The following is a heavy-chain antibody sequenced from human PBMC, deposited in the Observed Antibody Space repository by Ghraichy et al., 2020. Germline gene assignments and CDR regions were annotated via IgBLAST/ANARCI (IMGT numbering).Heavy chain of an antibody. J-gene: IGHJ6*02. D-gene: IGHD6-19*01. V-gene: IGHV4-34*01. CDR1: GGSFSGYY. CDR3: ARLPAGMGRYYYYYGMDV. CDR2: INHSGST. Sequence: SETLSLTCAVYGGSFSGYYWSWIRQPPGKGLEWIGEINHSGSTNYNPSLKSRVTISVDTSKNQFSLKLSSVTAADTAVYYCARLPAGMGRYYYYYGMDVWGQGTTVTVSS.